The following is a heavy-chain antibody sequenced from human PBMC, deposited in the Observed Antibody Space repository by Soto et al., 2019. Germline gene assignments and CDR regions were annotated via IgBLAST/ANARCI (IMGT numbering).Heavy chain of an antibody. D-gene: IGHD3-10*01. J-gene: IGHJ4*02. CDR2: VSWNGSRT. CDR3: VRKDNLYYYGSGAHGPNY. Sequence: GGSLRLSCAASGFTFSNSDMNWVHQAPGKGLEWVSGVSWNGSRTHYADSVKGRFIISRDNSRNTLYLQTNSLRAEDTAVYYCVRKDNLYYYGSGAHGPNYWGQGTLVTVSS. CDR1: GFTFSNSD. V-gene: IGHV3-35*01.